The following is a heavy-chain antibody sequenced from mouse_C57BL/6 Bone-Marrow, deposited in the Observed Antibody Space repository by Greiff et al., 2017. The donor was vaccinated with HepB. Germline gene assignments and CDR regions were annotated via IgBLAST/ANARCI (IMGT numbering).Heavy chain of an antibody. J-gene: IGHJ3*01. V-gene: IGHV1-80*01. CDR2: IYPGDGDT. Sequence: QVQLQQSGAELVKPGASVKISCKASGYAFSSYWMNWVKQRPGKGLEWIGQIYPGDGDTNYNGKFKGKATLTADKSSSTAYMQLSSLTSEDSAVYFCARVGTTVVANPAWFAYWGQGTLVTVSA. CDR3: ARVGTTVVANPAWFAY. D-gene: IGHD1-1*01. CDR1: GYAFSSYW.